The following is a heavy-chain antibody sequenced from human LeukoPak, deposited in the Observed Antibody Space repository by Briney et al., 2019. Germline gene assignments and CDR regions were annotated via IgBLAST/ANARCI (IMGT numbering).Heavy chain of an antibody. CDR3: ARRPTIRLGELFDY. Sequence: GGSLRLSCAASGFTFSSYAMSWVRQAPGKGLEWVSAISGSGGSTYYADSVKGRFTISRDNSKNTLYLQMNSLRAEDTAVYYCARRPTIRLGELFDYWGQGTLVTVSS. CDR2: ISGSGGST. D-gene: IGHD3-16*01. CDR1: GFTFSSYA. V-gene: IGHV3-23*01. J-gene: IGHJ4*02.